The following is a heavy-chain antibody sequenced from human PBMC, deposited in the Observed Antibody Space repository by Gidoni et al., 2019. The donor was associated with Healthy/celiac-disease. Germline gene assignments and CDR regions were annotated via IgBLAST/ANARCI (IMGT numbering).Heavy chain of an antibody. Sequence: QVQLVQSGAEVKKPGSPVKVSCKASGGTFRSYAIRWGRQAPGQGLEWMGGIIPIFGTANYEQKFQGRVTITADKSTSTAYMELSSLRSEDTAVYYCARGGYSYGIRNDAFDIWGQGTMVTVSS. CDR3: ARGGYSYGIRNDAFDI. V-gene: IGHV1-69*06. D-gene: IGHD5-18*01. CDR2: IIPIFGTA. J-gene: IGHJ3*02. CDR1: GGTFRSYA.